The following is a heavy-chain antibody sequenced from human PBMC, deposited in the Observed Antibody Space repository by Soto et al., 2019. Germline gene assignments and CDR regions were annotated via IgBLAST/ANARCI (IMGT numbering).Heavy chain of an antibody. CDR3: ASSHAGAHITAAVH. V-gene: IGHV4-30-2*01. D-gene: IGHD6-13*01. J-gene: IGHJ4*02. Sequence: QLQLQESGSGLVKPSQTLSLTCAVSGGSISSGCYSWSWIRQPPGKGLEWIGYIYHSGSTYYNPSIKSRVTISVDRSKNQFSLKLSSVTAADTAVYYCASSHAGAHITAAVHWGQGTLVTVSS. CDR2: IYHSGST. CDR1: GGSISSGCYS.